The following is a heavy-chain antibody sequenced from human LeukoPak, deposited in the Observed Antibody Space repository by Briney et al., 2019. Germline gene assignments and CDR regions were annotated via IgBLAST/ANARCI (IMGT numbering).Heavy chain of an antibody. J-gene: IGHJ4*02. V-gene: IGHV4-4*07. CDR1: GGSISSYY. CDR3: VRENSGSYRGFDY. Sequence: PSETLSLTCTVSGGSISSYYWTWIRQPAGKGLEWIGRIYPSGSTNYNPSLKSRVTMSVDTSKNQFSLKLSSVTAADTAVYYCVRENSGSYRGFDYWGQGTLVTVSS. D-gene: IGHD1-26*01. CDR2: IYPSGST.